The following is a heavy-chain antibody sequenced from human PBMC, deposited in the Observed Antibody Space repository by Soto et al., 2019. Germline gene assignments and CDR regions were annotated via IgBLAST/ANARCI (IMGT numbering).Heavy chain of an antibody. CDR1: GGTFSSYA. Sequence: GASVKVSCKASGGTFSSYAISWVRQAPGQGLEWMGGIIPIFGTANYAQKFQGRVTITADESTSTAYMELSNLRSEDTAVYYCARGLFARYYYGSGVPGGMDVWGQGTTVTVSS. V-gene: IGHV1-69*13. CDR3: ARGLFARYYYGSGVPGGMDV. D-gene: IGHD3-10*01. CDR2: IIPIFGTA. J-gene: IGHJ6*02.